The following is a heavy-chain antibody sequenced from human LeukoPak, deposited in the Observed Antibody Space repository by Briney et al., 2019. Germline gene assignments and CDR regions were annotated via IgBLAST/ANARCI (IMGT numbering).Heavy chain of an antibody. CDR2: INSDGSST. CDR3: ASQVYYYDSRTLDY. Sequence: GGSLRLSCAASGFTFSSYWMHWVRQAPGKGLVWVSRINSDGSSTSYADSVKGRFTISRDNAKNTLYLQMDSLRAEDTAVYYCASQVYYYDSRTLDYWGQGTLVTVSS. J-gene: IGHJ4*02. V-gene: IGHV3-74*01. D-gene: IGHD3-22*01. CDR1: GFTFSSYW.